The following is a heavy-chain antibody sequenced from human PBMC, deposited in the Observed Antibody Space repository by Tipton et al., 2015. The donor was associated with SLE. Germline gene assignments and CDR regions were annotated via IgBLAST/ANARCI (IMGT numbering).Heavy chain of an antibody. Sequence: TLSLTCTVSGGSVSSGSYYWSWIRQPPGKGLEWIGYIYYSGSTNYNPSLKSRVTISVDTSKNQFSLKVTSVTAADTAVYYCARGGSNFLSGDYYYAFDVWGQGTTVTVSS. V-gene: IGHV4-61*01. CDR1: GGSVSSGSYY. CDR3: ARGGSNFLSGDYYYAFDV. D-gene: IGHD3-10*01. J-gene: IGHJ6*02. CDR2: IYYSGST.